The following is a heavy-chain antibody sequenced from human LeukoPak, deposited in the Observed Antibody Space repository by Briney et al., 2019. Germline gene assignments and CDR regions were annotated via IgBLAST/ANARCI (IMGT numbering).Heavy chain of an antibody. D-gene: IGHD3-10*01. V-gene: IGHV3-23*01. CDR3: AKDSGVGQPLPDAFDI. J-gene: IGHJ3*02. CDR2: ISGSGGST. Sequence: SWVRQAPXKGLEWVSGISGSGGSTYHADSVKGRFTISRDNSKNTLYLQMNSLRAEDTAVYYCAKDSGVGQPLPDAFDIWGQGTMVTVSS.